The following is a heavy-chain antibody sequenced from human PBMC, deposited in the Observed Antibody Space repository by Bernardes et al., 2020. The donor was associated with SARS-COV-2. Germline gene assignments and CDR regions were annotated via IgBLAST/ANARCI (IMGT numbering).Heavy chain of an antibody. J-gene: IGHJ6*02. D-gene: IGHD1-20*01. CDR2: IIPRFDKT. V-gene: IGHV1-69*05. CDR1: EGPFRAYA. Sequence: SVQVSCKASEGPFRAYAISWVRQAPGQGLEWLGGIIPRFDKTTYAQKFQGRVTITTDESTSAVYLVLTSLTSDDTAMYYCARGIRNRHNYYGVDVWGQGTTVIVSS. CDR3: ARGIRNRHNYYGVDV.